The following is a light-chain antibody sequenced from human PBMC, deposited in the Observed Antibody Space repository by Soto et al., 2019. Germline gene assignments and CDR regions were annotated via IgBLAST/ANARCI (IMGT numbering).Light chain of an antibody. CDR2: GAS. CDR3: QQYYSTPRT. V-gene: IGKV3-15*01. J-gene: IGKJ5*01. CDR1: QSVTSN. Sequence: EIVMTQSPATLSVSAGERATLXXRASQSVTSNLAWYQQKPGRAPRLXIYGASTRATGIPARFSGNGSGTDFTLTISSLQAEDVAVYYCQQYYSTPRTFGQGTRLEIK.